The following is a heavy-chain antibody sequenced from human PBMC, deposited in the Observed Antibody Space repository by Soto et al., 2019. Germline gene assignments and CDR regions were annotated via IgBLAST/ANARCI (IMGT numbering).Heavy chain of an antibody. CDR1: GDSIGTYN. Sequence: QVQLQASGPGLVKPSDTLSLTCTVSGDSIGTYNWGWIRQPPGKRLEWIGYIYSNGGTSYNPALTSRVTISADTSTKQFPLRLGSVTAADTAVYYCVRQGIGALHGLVDVWGQGTTVTVSS. CDR2: IYSNGGT. CDR3: VRQGIGALHGLVDV. J-gene: IGHJ6*02. D-gene: IGHD1-26*01. V-gene: IGHV4-59*08.